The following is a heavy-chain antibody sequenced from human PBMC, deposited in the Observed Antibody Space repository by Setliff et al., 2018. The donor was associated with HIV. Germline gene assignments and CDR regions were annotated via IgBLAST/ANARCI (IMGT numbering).Heavy chain of an antibody. CDR2: ISGGGDFI. V-gene: IGHV3-23*01. Sequence: HPGGSLRLSCAASGFIFDTVAMSWVRQAPGKGLEWVSSISGGGDFIYYADSVKGRFTISRDNSRNTLYLQMNSLRAEDTAVYYCAKDHESSGWFRGYIDYWGPGTLVTVSS. J-gene: IGHJ4*02. CDR3: AKDHESSGWFRGYIDY. D-gene: IGHD6-19*01. CDR1: GFIFDTVA.